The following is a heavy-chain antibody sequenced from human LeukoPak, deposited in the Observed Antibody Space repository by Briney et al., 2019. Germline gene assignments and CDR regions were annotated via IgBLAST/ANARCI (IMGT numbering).Heavy chain of an antibody. CDR3: ARGYCSGGSCYEIDY. Sequence: ASVKVSCKASGYTFTGYYMHWVRQAPGRGLEWMGRINPNSGGTNYAQKFQGRVTMTRDTSISTAYMELSRLRSDDTAVYYCARGYCSGGSCYEIDYWGQGTLVTVSS. CDR2: INPNSGGT. CDR1: GYTFTGYY. J-gene: IGHJ4*02. V-gene: IGHV1-2*06. D-gene: IGHD2-15*01.